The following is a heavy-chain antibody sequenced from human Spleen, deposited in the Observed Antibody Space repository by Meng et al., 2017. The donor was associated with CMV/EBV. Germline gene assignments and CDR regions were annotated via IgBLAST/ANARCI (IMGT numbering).Heavy chain of an antibody. CDR2: IGTAGDT. D-gene: IGHD1-20*01. CDR3: ASLYNWNDAIDY. J-gene: IGHJ4*02. Sequence: GGSLKISCAASGFTFSSYDMHWVRQATGKGLEWVSAIGTAGDTYYADSVKGRFTISRDNSKNTLYLQMNSLRAEDTAVYYCASLYNWNDAIDYWGQGTLVTVSS. V-gene: IGHV3-13*01. CDR1: GFTFSSYD.